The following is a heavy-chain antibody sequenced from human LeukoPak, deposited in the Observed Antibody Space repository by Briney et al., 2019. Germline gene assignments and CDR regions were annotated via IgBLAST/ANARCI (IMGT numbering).Heavy chain of an antibody. CDR3: AKAGLVRGGALDS. J-gene: IGHJ4*02. Sequence: GGSLRLSCAATGFTFSTYAMTWVRQAPGKGLEWVSSITGSGDGTSAADSVTGRFSISRDNSKSTLYLQMNSLRVEDTAVYYCAKAGLVRGGALDSWGQGTLVTVSS. CDR1: GFTFSTYA. CDR2: ITGSGDGT. D-gene: IGHD4/OR15-4a*01. V-gene: IGHV3-23*01.